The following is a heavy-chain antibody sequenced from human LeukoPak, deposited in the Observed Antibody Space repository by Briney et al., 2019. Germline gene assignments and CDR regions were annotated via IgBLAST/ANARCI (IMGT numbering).Heavy chain of an antibody. CDR2: IIPILGIA. Sequence: SVKVSCKASGGTFSSYAISWVRQAPGQGLEWMGRIIPILGIANYAQKFQGRVTITADKSTSTAYMELSSLRSEDTAVYYCASAPVIYDILTGYYIGWFDPWGQGTLVTVSS. J-gene: IGHJ5*02. V-gene: IGHV1-69*04. CDR3: ASAPVIYDILTGYYIGWFDP. D-gene: IGHD3-9*01. CDR1: GGTFSSYA.